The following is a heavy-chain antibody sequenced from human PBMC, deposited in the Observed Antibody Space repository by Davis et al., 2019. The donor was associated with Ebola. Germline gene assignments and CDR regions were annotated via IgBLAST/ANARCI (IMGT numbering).Heavy chain of an antibody. CDR2: VYYSGYT. V-gene: IGHV4-59*03. Sequence: PSETLSLTCTVSGVSISTHYWNWIRQPPGQGLEWIGSVYYSGYTNYSPSLKSRVTISIDTSKNKFSLRLRSVTAADTAVYYCAERGGSVWGQGTLVTVSS. CDR3: AERGGSV. D-gene: IGHD3-16*01. J-gene: IGHJ4*02. CDR1: GVSISTHY.